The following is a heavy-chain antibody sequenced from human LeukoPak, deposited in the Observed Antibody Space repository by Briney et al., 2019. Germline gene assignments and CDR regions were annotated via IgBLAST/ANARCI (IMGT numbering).Heavy chain of an antibody. CDR3: LRGDRRDY. CDR2: IDSRGGYM. J-gene: IGHJ4*02. Sequence: GGSLRLSCEASGFTFNTYSMNWARQAPGKGLEWVSSIDSRGGYMFYADAVKRRFIISRDNAKDSLYLQMNSLRVEDTAVYYCLRGDRRDYWGQGTLVTASS. CDR1: GFTFNTYS. V-gene: IGHV3-21*06.